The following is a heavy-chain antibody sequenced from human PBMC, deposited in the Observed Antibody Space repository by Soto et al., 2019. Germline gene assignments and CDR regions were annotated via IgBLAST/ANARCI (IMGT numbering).Heavy chain of an antibody. D-gene: IGHD2-2*01. CDR1: GFSFSSYG. CDR2: ISYDGSNK. CDR3: AKERMEQYQLLPFFDY. Sequence: QVQLVESGGGVVQPGRSLRLSCAASGFSFSSYGMHWLRQAAGKGLAWVAVISYDGSNKYYADSVRGRFTISRDNSKNTLYLQMNSLRPEDTAVFYCAKERMEQYQLLPFFDYWGQGTLVTVSS. J-gene: IGHJ4*02. V-gene: IGHV3-30*18.